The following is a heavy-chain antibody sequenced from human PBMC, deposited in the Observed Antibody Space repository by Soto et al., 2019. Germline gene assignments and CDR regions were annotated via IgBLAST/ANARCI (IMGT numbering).Heavy chain of an antibody. Sequence: SETLSLTCTVSGGSISSYYWSWIRQPPGKGLEWIGYIYYSGSTNYNPSLKSRVTISVDTSKNQFSLKLSSVTAADTAVYYCARYSYGFFDYWGQGTLVTVSS. J-gene: IGHJ4*02. V-gene: IGHV4-59*01. CDR1: GGSISSYY. CDR3: ARYSYGFFDY. D-gene: IGHD5-18*01. CDR2: IYYSGST.